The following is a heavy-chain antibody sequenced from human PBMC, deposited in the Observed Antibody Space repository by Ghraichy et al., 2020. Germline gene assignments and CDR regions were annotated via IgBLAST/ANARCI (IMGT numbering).Heavy chain of an antibody. CDR3: AHNGVDYWSGFSEFDY. CDR2: IYWNDDK. J-gene: IGHJ4*02. CDR1: GFSLTTREVG. V-gene: IGHV2-5*01. D-gene: IGHD3-3*01. Sequence: SGPTLVKPTQTLTLTCTFSGFSLTTREVGVGWIRRPPGKALEWLALIYWNDDKRYSPSLKSRLTITKDTSKNQVVLTMTNMDPVDTATYYCAHNGVDYWSGFSEFDYWGQGTLVTVSS.